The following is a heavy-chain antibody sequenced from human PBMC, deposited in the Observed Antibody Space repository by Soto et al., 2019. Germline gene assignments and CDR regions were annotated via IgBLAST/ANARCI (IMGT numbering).Heavy chain of an antibody. CDR1: GGIFRRYA. CDR2: IVPIFGTT. CDR3: ARPDEGSYSSNHHYYYALDV. D-gene: IGHD3-16*01. J-gene: IGHJ6*02. Sequence: QVQLLQSGAEVMKPGSSVKVSCTVSGGIFRRYAISWVRQAPGQGLEWLGGIVPIFGTTNYAQKFQGRVTITADESTSTAYMDLSSLRSDETAVYYCARPDEGSYSSNHHYYYALDVWGQGTTVNVSS. V-gene: IGHV1-69*01.